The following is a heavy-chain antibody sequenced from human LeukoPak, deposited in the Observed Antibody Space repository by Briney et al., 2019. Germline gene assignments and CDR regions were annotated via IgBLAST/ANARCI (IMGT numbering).Heavy chain of an antibody. D-gene: IGHD1-1*01. CDR2: INHSGST. CDR3: VRSGGTWIYDY. J-gene: IGHJ4*02. V-gene: IGHV4-34*01. Sequence: SETLSLTCAVYGGSFSGYYWSWIRQPPGKGLEWIGEINHSGSTNYNPSLKSRVTISVDTSKNQFSLKLSSVTAADTAVYYCVRSGGTWIYDYWGQGTRVTVSS. CDR1: GGSFSGYY.